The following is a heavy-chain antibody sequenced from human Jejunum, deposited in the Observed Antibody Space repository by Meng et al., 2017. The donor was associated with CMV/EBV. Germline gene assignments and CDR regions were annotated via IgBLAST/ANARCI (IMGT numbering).Heavy chain of an antibody. V-gene: IGHV3-74*01. J-gene: IGHJ4*02. D-gene: IGHD2-15*01. Sequence: SHWIHWVRQAPGKGLVWVSRIDGDGSYTNYADSVKGRFTISRDNAKSTLFLEMNSLRVEDTAVYYCARDAAYCDGGGCYSAYYFDYWGQGALVTVSS. CDR2: IDGDGSYT. CDR1: SHW. CDR3: ARDAAYCDGGGCYSAYYFDY.